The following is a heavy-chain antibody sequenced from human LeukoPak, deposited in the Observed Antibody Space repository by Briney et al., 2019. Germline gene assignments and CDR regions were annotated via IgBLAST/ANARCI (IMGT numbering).Heavy chain of an antibody. D-gene: IGHD6-13*01. V-gene: IGHV1-18*01. J-gene: IGHJ4*02. CDR1: GYTFTSYG. CDR2: ISAYNGNT. CDR3: ARSPFVSYGYSSSWYHDY. Sequence: GASVKVSCKASGYTFTSYGISWVRQAPGQGLEWMGWISAYNGNTNYAQKLQGRVTMTTDTSTRTAYMELRSLRSDDTAVYYCARSPFVSYGYSSSWYHDYWGQGTLVTVSS.